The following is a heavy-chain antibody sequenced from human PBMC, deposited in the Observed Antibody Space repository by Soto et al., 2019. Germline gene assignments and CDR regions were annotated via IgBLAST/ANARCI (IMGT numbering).Heavy chain of an antibody. D-gene: IGHD1-1*01. Sequence: QVQLVQSGAEVKKPGASVKVSCKASGYTFTSYYMHWVRQAPGQGLEWMGIINPSGGSSYAQKFQGRVTMTRDTPTSTVYMELSSVTSEDTAVYYCARDRIPPKGATGYWYFDLWGRGTLVTVSS. CDR1: GYTFTSYY. V-gene: IGHV1-46*03. J-gene: IGHJ2*01. CDR3: ARDRIPPKGATGYWYFDL. CDR2: INPSGGS.